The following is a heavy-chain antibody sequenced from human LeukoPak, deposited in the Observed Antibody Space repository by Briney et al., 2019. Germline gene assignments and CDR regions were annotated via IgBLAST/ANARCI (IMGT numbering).Heavy chain of an antibody. D-gene: IGHD3-16*02. V-gene: IGHV4-39*01. CDR1: GGSISSSSHY. J-gene: IGHJ4*02. CDR2: IYYSGSP. CDR3: ARQDAGRGVIGY. Sequence: SETLSLTCTVSGGSISSSSHYWGWIRQPPGKGLEWIGNIYYSGSPFYNPSLKSRVTMSVDTSKSQFSLRLTSVTAADTAVYYCARQDAGRGVIGYWGPGTLVTVSS.